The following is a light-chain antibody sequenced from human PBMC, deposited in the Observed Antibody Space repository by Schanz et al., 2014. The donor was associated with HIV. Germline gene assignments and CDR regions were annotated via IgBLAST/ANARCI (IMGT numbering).Light chain of an antibody. CDR3: NSYAGSNNYV. V-gene: IGLV1-40*01. CDR2: GNS. Sequence: QSVLTQPPSVSGAPGQRVTISCTGSSSNIGAGYDVHWYHQFPGTAPKLLIFGNSNRPSGVPDRFSGSKSGNTASLTVSGLQAEDEADYYCNSYAGSNNYVFGTGTKLTVL. CDR1: SSNIGAGYD. J-gene: IGLJ1*01.